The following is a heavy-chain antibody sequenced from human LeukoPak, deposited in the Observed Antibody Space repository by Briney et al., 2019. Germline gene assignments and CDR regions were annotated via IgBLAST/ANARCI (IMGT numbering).Heavy chain of an antibody. J-gene: IGHJ4*02. CDR3: ARELSGWYDDY. CDR2: ISSSTSYI. V-gene: IGHV3-21*01. D-gene: IGHD6-19*01. CDR1: GFTFSSYS. Sequence: PGGSLRLSCAASGFTFSSYSMNWVRQAPGKGLEWVSSISSSTSYIYYADSVKGRSTISRDNAKNSLYLQMNSLRAEDTAVYYCARELSGWYDDYWGQGTLVTVSS.